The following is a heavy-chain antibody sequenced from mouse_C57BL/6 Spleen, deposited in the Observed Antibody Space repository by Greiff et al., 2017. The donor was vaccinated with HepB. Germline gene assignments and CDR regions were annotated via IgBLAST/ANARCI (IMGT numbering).Heavy chain of an antibody. CDR3: TGGYGSRYYAMDY. V-gene: IGHV6-3*01. CDR1: GFTFSNYW. J-gene: IGHJ4*01. Sequence: EVQGVESGGGLVQPGGSMKLSCVASGFTFSNYWMNWVRQSPEKGLEWVAQIRLKSDNYATHYAESVEGRFTISRDDSKSSVYLQMNNLRAEDTGIYYCTGGYGSRYYAMDYWGQGTSVTVSS. CDR2: IRLKSDNYAT. D-gene: IGHD1-1*01.